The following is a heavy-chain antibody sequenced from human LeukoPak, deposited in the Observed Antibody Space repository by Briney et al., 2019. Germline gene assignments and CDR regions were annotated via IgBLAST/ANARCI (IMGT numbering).Heavy chain of an antibody. Sequence: GGSLRLSCAASGFTFSSYAMHWVRQAPGKGLEWVSIISSGGSYEYYADSVKGRFTISRDTSETTLYLQMDSLRAEDTAVYYCARDPALSGGYYMDVWGKGTTVTVSS. CDR2: ISSGGSYE. D-gene: IGHD3-10*01. J-gene: IGHJ6*03. CDR3: ARDPALSGGYYMDV. CDR1: GFTFSSYA. V-gene: IGHV3-30*01.